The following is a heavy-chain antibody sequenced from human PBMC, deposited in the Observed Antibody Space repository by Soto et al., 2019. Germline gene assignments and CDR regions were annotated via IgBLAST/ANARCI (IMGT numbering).Heavy chain of an antibody. Sequence: WGSLRISCAASGFTVCSYGMDWVRQAPGKGLEWVAAISSSSSNNYYADSVKGRFTISRDNAKRSLYLQMNSLRAEDTAVYYCARDRYGDYFFDYWGQGTLVTVSS. CDR3: ARDRYGDYFFDY. CDR1: GFTVCSYG. V-gene: IGHV3-21*01. J-gene: IGHJ4*02. D-gene: IGHD4-17*01. CDR2: ISSSSSNN.